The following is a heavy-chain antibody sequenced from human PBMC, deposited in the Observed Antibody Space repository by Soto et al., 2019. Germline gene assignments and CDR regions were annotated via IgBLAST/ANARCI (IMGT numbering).Heavy chain of an antibody. CDR2: ISGSGGST. D-gene: IGHD3-10*01. CDR1: GFTFSSYA. J-gene: IGHJ6*02. Sequence: GGSLRLSCAASGFTFSSYAMSWVRQAPGKGLEWVSTISGSGGSTYYADSVKGRFTISRDNSKNSLYLQMNSLSAEDTAVYYCAKEGPGIYYKGYYYYGMDVWGQGTTVTVSS. V-gene: IGHV3-23*01. CDR3: AKEGPGIYYKGYYYYGMDV.